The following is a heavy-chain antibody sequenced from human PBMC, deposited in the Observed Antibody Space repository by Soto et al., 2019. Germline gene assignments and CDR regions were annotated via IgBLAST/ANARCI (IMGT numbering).Heavy chain of an antibody. Sequence: EVQLVESGGVVVQPGGSLRLSCAASGFTFDDYTMHWVRQAPGKGLEWVSLISWDGGSTYYADSVKGRFTISRDNSKNSLYLQMNSLRCGDTALYYCANPCAGGGSSGYYVGGDLFFAYWGQGTLVTVSS. J-gene: IGHJ4*02. V-gene: IGHV3-43*01. CDR1: GFTFDDYT. CDR3: ANPCAGGGSSGYYVGGDLFFAY. CDR2: ISWDGGST. D-gene: IGHD3-22*01.